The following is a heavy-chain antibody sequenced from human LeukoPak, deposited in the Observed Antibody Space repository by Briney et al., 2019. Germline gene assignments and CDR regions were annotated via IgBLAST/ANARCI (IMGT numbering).Heavy chain of an antibody. Sequence: SETLSLTCTVSGGSISSYYWSWIRQPPGKGLEWIGYIYYSGSTNYNPSLKSRVTISVDTSKNQFSLKLSSVTAADTAAYYCARSGYFPDWYFDLWGRGTLVTVSS. V-gene: IGHV4-59*08. D-gene: IGHD3-22*01. CDR3: ARSGYFPDWYFDL. J-gene: IGHJ2*01. CDR1: GGSISSYY. CDR2: IYYSGST.